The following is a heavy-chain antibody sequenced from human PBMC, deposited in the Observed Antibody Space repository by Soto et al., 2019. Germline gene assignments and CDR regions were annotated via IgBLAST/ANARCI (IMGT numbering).Heavy chain of an antibody. CDR1: GGSISSSNW. CDR3: ARDLGYSSGWPYFDY. Sequence: QVQLQESGPGLVKPSGTLSLTCAVSGGSISSSNWWSWVRQPPGKGLEWIGEIYHSGSTYYNPSLKSRVTISVDKSKNQFSLKLSSVTAADTAVYYCARDLGYSSGWPYFDYWGQGTLVTVSS. V-gene: IGHV4-4*02. CDR2: IYHSGST. D-gene: IGHD6-19*01. J-gene: IGHJ4*02.